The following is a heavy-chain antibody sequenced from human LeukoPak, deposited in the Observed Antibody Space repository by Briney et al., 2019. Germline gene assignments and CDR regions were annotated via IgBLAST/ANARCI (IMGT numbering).Heavy chain of an antibody. CDR3: ARDRAEGPYYYYYYGMDV. CDR1: GFTVSSNY. Sequence: PGGSLRLSCAASGFTVSSNYVSWVRQAPGKGLEWVSVIYSGGSTYYADSVKGRFTISRDNSKNTLYLQMNSLRAEDTAVYYCARDRAEGPYYYYYYGMDVWGQGTTVTVSS. V-gene: IGHV3-53*01. J-gene: IGHJ6*02. CDR2: IYSGGST.